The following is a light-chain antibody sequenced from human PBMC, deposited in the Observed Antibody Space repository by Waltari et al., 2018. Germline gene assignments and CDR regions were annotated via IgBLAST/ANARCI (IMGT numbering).Light chain of an antibody. CDR2: DVD. V-gene: IGLV2-8*01. J-gene: IGLJ3*02. Sequence: QSALTQPPSASGSPGQSVTISCPGTSGDVGAYYHFAWYQHHPGKGPKLILYDVDNRPSGVPYRFSASKSGNTASLTVSGLQAEDEADYYCSSYAGNSKLVFGGGTKLTVL. CDR3: SSYAGNSKLV. CDR1: SGDVGAYYH.